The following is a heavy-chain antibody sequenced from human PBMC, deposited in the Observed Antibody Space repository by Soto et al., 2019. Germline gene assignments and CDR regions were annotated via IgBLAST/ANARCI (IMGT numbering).Heavy chain of an antibody. CDR2: INHSGST. V-gene: IGHV4-34*01. CDR3: ARGGSNVAARPRWFDP. D-gene: IGHD6-6*01. Sequence: RSDTLSLTSAVYGGSLKGYYWILIRHPPGKGLEWIVEINHSGSTNYNPSLKSRVTISVDTSKNQFSLKLSSVTAADTAVYYCARGGSNVAARPRWFDPWGQGTLGTVS. J-gene: IGHJ5*02. CDR1: GGSLKGYY.